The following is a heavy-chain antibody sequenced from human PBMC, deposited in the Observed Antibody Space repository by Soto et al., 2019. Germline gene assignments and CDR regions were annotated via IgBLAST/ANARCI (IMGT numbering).Heavy chain of an antibody. J-gene: IGHJ4*02. Sequence: EPLSLTCTVAGGCISNYYWSWIRQPAGKGLEWIGRIYTGGSTNYNPSLKSRVTMSTDTSKNQFSLRLTSVNAEDTAVYYCARASVGPPGGGSWIMPFAYWGQGALVTVSS. CDR2: IYTGGST. D-gene: IGHD2-15*01. CDR1: GGCISNYY. V-gene: IGHV4-4*07. CDR3: ARASVGPPGGGSWIMPFAY.